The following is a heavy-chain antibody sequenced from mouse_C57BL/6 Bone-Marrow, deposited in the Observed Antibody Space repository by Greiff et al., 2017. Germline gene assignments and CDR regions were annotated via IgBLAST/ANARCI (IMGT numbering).Heavy chain of an antibody. J-gene: IGHJ1*03. V-gene: IGHV1-76*01. Sequence: VQLQQSGAELVRPGASVKLSCKASGYTFTDYYINWVKQRPGQGLEWIARIYPGSGNTYYNEKFKGKATLTAEKSSSTAYMQLSSLTSEDSAVYFCARFYYYGRSPHWYFDVWGTGTTVTVSS. CDR1: GYTFTDYY. CDR3: ARFYYYGRSPHWYFDV. CDR2: IYPGSGNT. D-gene: IGHD1-1*01.